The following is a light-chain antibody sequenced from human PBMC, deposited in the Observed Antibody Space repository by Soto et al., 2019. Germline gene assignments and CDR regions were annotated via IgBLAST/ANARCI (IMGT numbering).Light chain of an antibody. CDR3: NSYRTVSTYV. CDR2: DVG. CDR1: SSDIGGYNF. Sequence: QSALTQPASVSGSPGPSITIACTGTSSDIGGYNFVSWYQQHPGKAPKLLIYDVGNRPSGVSNRFSGSKSGNTASLTISGLQAEDEAHYYCNSYRTVSTYVFGTGTKVTVL. J-gene: IGLJ1*01. V-gene: IGLV2-14*01.